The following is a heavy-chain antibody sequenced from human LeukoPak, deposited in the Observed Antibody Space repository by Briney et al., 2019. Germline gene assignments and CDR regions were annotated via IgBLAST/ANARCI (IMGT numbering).Heavy chain of an antibody. CDR3: ARLTIFAVEWSYYIDD. V-gene: IGHV4-39*01. D-gene: IGHD3-3*01. J-gene: IGHJ4*02. CDR2: IYYSGST. Sequence: SATLSLTCTVSGGSISSSSYYWGWIRQPPGKGLEWNGSIYYSGSTHYNPSLKTRVTMSVARSENQFTCKLSSVAAANTAVYYCARLTIFAVEWSYYIDDWGQGTPVTVSS. CDR1: GGSISSSSYY.